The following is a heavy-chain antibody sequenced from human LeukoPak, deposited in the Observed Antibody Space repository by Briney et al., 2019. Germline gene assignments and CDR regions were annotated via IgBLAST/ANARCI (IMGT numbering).Heavy chain of an antibody. CDR3: ARDPGIAVAGGD. D-gene: IGHD6-19*01. CDR1: GGSISSSSYY. Sequence: SETLSLTCTVSGGSISSSSYYWGWIRQPPGKGLEWIESIYYSGSTYYNPSLKSRVTISVDTSKNQFSLKLSSVTAADTAVYYCARDPGIAVAGGDWGQGTLVTVSS. J-gene: IGHJ4*02. V-gene: IGHV4-39*07. CDR2: IYYSGST.